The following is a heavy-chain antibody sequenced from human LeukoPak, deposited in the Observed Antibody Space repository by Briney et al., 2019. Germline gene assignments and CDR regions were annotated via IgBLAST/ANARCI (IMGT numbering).Heavy chain of an antibody. Sequence: GASVKVSCKASGYTFTSYYMHWVRQAPGQGREWMGIINPSGGSTSYAQKFQGRVTMTRDTSTSTVYMELSSLRSEDTAVYYCARDIGPYDSSGYSSGEGWFHPWGQGTLVTVSS. CDR3: ARDIGPYDSSGYSSGEGWFHP. CDR2: INPSGGST. CDR1: GYTFTSYY. V-gene: IGHV1-46*01. D-gene: IGHD3-22*01. J-gene: IGHJ5*02.